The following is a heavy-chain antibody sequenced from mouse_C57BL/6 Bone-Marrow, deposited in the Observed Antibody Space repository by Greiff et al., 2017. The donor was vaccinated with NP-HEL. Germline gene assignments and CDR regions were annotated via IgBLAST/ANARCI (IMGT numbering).Heavy chain of an antibody. Sequence: DVKLQESGAELVKPGASVKLSCTASGFNIKDYYMHWVKQRTEQGLEWIGRIDPEDGETKYAPKFQGKATITADTSSNTADLQLSSLTSEDTAVYYCASFDGYYPWFAYWGQGTLVTVSA. D-gene: IGHD2-3*01. CDR2: IDPEDGET. CDR3: ASFDGYYPWFAY. CDR1: GFNIKDYY. J-gene: IGHJ3*01. V-gene: IGHV14-2*01.